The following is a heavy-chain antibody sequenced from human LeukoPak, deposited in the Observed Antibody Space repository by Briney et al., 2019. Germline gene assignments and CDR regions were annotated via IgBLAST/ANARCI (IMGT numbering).Heavy chain of an antibody. CDR1: GFTLRSEW. CDR3: ARVSYYDILTGIDY. J-gene: IGHJ4*02. V-gene: IGHV3-7*01. Sequence: SGGSLRLSCAASGFTLRSEWMSWLRQTPEKGLEWVANIKPDGSATAYVDSVKGRFTISRDNAKNSLFLQMNSLSPEDTAVYYCARVSYYDILTGIDYWGQGTLVTVSS. D-gene: IGHD3-9*01. CDR2: IKPDGSAT.